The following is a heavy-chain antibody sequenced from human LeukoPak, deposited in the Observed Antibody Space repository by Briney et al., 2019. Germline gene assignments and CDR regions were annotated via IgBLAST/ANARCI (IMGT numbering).Heavy chain of an antibody. J-gene: IGHJ4*02. D-gene: IGHD5-12*01. CDR2: ISSSSSYI. CDR3: ARTGGGYDYFDY. CDR1: GFTFSSYS. V-gene: IGHV3-21*01. Sequence: GGSLRLSCAASGFTFSSYSMNWVRQAPGKGLEWVSSISSSSSYIYYADSVKGRFTISRDNAKNSLYLQMNNLRAEDTAVYYCARTGGGYDYFDYWGQGTLVTVSS.